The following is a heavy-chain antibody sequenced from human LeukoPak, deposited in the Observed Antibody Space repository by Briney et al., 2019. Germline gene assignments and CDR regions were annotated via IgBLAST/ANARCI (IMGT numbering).Heavy chain of an antibody. Sequence: PGGSLRLSGAASGFTFTNYAMSWVRQAPGEGLEWVPSLGDDGTHKYYADSVKGRFTISRDNAKNTLYLQMNSLRAEDTAIYYCARTVANDFWGQGTLVTVSS. D-gene: IGHD1-1*01. J-gene: IGHJ4*02. CDR2: LGDDGTHK. V-gene: IGHV3-23*01. CDR1: GFTFTNYA. CDR3: ARTVANDF.